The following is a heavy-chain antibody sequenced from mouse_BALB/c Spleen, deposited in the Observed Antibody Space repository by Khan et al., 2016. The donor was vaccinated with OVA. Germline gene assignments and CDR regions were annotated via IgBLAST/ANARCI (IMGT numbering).Heavy chain of an antibody. CDR1: GFSLTSYG. CDR2: IWGDGST. D-gene: IGHD1-1*01. J-gene: IGHJ4*01. V-gene: IGHV2-3*01. CDR3: AKFTPDYYSMDY. Sequence: VQLQESGPGLVAPSQSLSITCTVSGFSLTSYGVNWVRQPPGEGLEWLGVIWGDGSTNYHSTLKSRLIISKDSSKWQVFLTLNSLQTDDTATYYCAKFTPDYYSMDYRGQGTSVTVST.